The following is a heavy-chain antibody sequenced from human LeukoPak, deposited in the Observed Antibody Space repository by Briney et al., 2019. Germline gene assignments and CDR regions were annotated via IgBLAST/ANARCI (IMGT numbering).Heavy chain of an antibody. J-gene: IGHJ3*01. CDR2: ISTYNGDT. Sequence: GASVKVSCKTSGYTFTNFGLNWVRQAPGQGLEWMGWISTYNGDTNYAQTLQGRVIMTTDTSTSTTYMELRSLRSDDTAVYYCARDYDSSGYNYRYAFDVWGQGTMVTVSS. D-gene: IGHD3-22*01. CDR3: ARDYDSSGYNYRYAFDV. V-gene: IGHV1-18*01. CDR1: GYTFTNFG.